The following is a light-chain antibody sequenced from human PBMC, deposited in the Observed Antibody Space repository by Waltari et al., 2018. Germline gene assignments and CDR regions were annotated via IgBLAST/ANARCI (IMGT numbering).Light chain of an antibody. V-gene: IGLV2-23*02. Sequence: QSALTQPPSVSGSPGQSATIPCTGASSDIGRYDIVSWYQQHPGNAPKLIICDVSKRPSGVSDRFSGSKSGDTASLTISGLQFEDEADYYCCSYAGNYIWVFGGGTRLTVL. J-gene: IGLJ3*02. CDR2: DVS. CDR1: SSDIGRYDI. CDR3: CSYAGNYIWV.